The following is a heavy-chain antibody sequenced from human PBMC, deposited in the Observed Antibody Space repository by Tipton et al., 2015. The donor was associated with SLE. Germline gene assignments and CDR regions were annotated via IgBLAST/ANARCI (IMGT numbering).Heavy chain of an antibody. J-gene: IGHJ4*02. Sequence: LRLFCTVSGGSISSSSYYWGWIRQPPGKGLEWIGSIYYSGNTYYNPSLKSRVTISVDTSKNQFSLKLTSVTAADTAVYYCARGDSNGYFAYWGQGTLVTVSS. CDR1: GGSISSSSYY. V-gene: IGHV4-39*07. CDR2: IYYSGNT. CDR3: ARGDSNGYFAY. D-gene: IGHD3-22*01.